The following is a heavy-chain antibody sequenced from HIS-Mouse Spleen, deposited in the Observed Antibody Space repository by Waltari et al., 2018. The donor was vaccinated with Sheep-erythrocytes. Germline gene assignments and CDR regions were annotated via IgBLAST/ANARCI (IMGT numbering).Heavy chain of an antibody. Sequence: QVQLVESGGGVVQPGRSLRLSCAASGFPCSSYARHWVRQAPGKGLEWVAVISYDGSNKYYADSVKGRFTISRDNSKNTLYLQMNSLRAEDTAVYYCARVANLCFDYWGQGTLVTVSS. D-gene: IGHD5-12*01. CDR1: GFPCSSYA. V-gene: IGHV3-30-3*01. J-gene: IGHJ4*02. CDR2: ISYDGSNK. CDR3: ARVANLCFDY.